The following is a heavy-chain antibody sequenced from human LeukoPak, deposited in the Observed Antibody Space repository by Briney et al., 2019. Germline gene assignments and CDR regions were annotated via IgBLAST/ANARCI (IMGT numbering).Heavy chain of an antibody. CDR3: ARDQRYYDSSGYPEDGFDV. Sequence: SETLSLTCAVSGASINSSNWWSWVRQSPGKGLEWIGEIYHSGSTNYNPSLKSRVIISVDKSKNQFSLKVTSVTAADTAMYYCARDQRYYDSSGYPEDGFDVWGQGTMVTVSS. V-gene: IGHV4-4*02. CDR2: IYHSGST. D-gene: IGHD3-22*01. J-gene: IGHJ3*01. CDR1: GASINSSNW.